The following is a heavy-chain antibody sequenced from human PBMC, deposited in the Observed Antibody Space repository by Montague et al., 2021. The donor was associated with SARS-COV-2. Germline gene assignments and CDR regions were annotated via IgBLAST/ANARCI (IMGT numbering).Heavy chain of an antibody. J-gene: IGHJ6*02. D-gene: IGHD3-9*01. V-gene: IGHV2-70*01. CDR2: IDWDDDK. Sequence: PALVKPTQTLTLTCTFSGFSLSTSGMCVSWIRQPPGKALEWLALIDWDDDKYYSTSLKTRLTISKDTSKNQVVLTVTNMDPVDTATYYCARRRMGMDLILTGYYNHYGMDVWGQGTTVTVSS. CDR1: GFSLSTSGMC. CDR3: ARRRMGMDLILTGYYNHYGMDV.